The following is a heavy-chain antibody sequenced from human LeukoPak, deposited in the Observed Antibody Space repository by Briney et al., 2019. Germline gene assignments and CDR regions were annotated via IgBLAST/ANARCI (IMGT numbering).Heavy chain of an antibody. V-gene: IGHV4-39*07. CDR3: ARNPFDYYDSSGYYSTFDY. D-gene: IGHD3-22*01. Sequence: PSETLSLTCTVSGGSISSSSYYWGWLRQPPGKGLEWIGSIYYSGSTYYNPSLKSRVTISVDTSKNQFSLKLSSVTAADTAVYYCARNPFDYYDSSGYYSTFDYWGQGTLVTVSS. CDR1: GGSISSSSYY. CDR2: IYYSGST. J-gene: IGHJ4*02.